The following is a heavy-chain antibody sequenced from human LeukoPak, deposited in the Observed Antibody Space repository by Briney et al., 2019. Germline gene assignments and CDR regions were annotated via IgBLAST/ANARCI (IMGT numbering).Heavy chain of an antibody. J-gene: IGHJ4*02. CDR1: GGSFSGYY. V-gene: IGHV4-34*01. Sequence: SETLSLTCAVYGGSFSGYYWSWIRQPPGKGLEWIGSIYYSGSTYYNPSLKSRVTISVDTSKNQFSLKLSSVTAADTAVYYCARLQQQWLVHDYWGQGTLVTVSS. D-gene: IGHD6-19*01. CDR3: ARLQQQWLVHDY. CDR2: IYYSGST.